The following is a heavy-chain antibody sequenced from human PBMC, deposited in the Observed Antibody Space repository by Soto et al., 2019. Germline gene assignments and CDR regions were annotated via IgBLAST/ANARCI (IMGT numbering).Heavy chain of an antibody. D-gene: IGHD6-6*01. Sequence: PGGSLRLSCAASGFTFSSYGMHWVRQAPGKGLEWVAVIWYDGSNKYYADSVKGRFTISRDNSKNTLYLQMNSLRAEDTAVYYCARDIRSARPYYYYGMDVWGQGTTVTVSS. V-gene: IGHV3-33*01. CDR2: IWYDGSNK. CDR1: GFTFSSYG. J-gene: IGHJ6*02. CDR3: ARDIRSARPYYYYGMDV.